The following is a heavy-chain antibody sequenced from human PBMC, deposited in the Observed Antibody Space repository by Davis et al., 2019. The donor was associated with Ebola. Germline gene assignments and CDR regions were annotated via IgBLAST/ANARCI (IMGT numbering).Heavy chain of an antibody. Sequence: SETLSLTCAVYGGPFSGYYWSWIRQPPGKGLEWIGEINHSGGTNYNPSLKSRVTISVDTSKNQFSLKLSSVTAADTAVYYCARSGGHYYDSSGYYINPNFDYWGQGTLVTVSS. CDR3: ARSGGHYYDSSGYYINPNFDY. D-gene: IGHD3-22*01. J-gene: IGHJ4*02. V-gene: IGHV4-34*01. CDR1: GGPFSGYY. CDR2: INHSGGT.